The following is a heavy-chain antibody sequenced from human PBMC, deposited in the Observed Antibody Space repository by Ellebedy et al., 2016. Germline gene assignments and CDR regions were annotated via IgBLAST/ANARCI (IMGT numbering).Heavy chain of an antibody. D-gene: IGHD3-16*01. J-gene: IGHJ3*01. V-gene: IGHV3-48*04. Sequence: GGSLRLSXAASGFTFSTYSMNWVRQAPGKGLEWLSYIRSNDGTISYADSVRGRFIISTDNAKNSLYLQMSSLRAEDTAIYYCVRDWAFAFDFWGQGTMVTVSS. CDR3: VRDWAFAFDF. CDR1: GFTFSTYS. CDR2: IRSNDGTI.